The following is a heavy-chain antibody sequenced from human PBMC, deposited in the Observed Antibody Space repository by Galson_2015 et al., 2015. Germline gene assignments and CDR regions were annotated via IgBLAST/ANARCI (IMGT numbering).Heavy chain of an antibody. CDR2: ISGSGGST. CDR3: AKETVRGVIIGYFDF. CDR1: GFTFSSYA. Sequence: SLRLSCAASGFTFSSYAMSWVRQAPGKGLEWVSAISGSGGSTYYADSVKGWFTISRDNSKNTLYLQMNSLRAEDTAVYYCAKETVRGVIIGYFDFWGQGTLVTVSS. V-gene: IGHV3-23*01. D-gene: IGHD3-10*01. J-gene: IGHJ4*02.